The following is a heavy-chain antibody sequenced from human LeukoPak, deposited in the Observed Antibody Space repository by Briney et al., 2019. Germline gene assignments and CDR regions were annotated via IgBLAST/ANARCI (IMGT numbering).Heavy chain of an antibody. Sequence: PGGSLRLSCAASGFTFSRYEMNWVRQAPGKGLEWVSYISSNGNTIYYADSVKGRFTISRDNAKNSLYLQMNSLRAEDTAVYYCVIVAGTNAFDIWGQGTMVTVSS. V-gene: IGHV3-48*03. D-gene: IGHD6-19*01. CDR2: ISSNGNTI. J-gene: IGHJ3*02. CDR1: GFTFSRYE. CDR3: VIVAGTNAFDI.